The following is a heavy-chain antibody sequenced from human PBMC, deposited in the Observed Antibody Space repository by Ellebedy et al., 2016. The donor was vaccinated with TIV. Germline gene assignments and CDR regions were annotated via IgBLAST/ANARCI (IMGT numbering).Heavy chain of an antibody. CDR3: ESDYDVLMVGGIDP. V-gene: IGHV1-46*01. Sequence: AASVKVSCKASAYTFRKYYVHWVRQAPGQGLEWMGVINPTDGRTGYARKLQGRVTMTRDTPTLTVYMQLSSLRSEYTAVYFSESDYDVLMVGGIDPWGQGTLVTVST. J-gene: IGHJ5*02. D-gene: IGHD2-15*01. CDR2: INPTDGRT. CDR1: AYTFRKYY.